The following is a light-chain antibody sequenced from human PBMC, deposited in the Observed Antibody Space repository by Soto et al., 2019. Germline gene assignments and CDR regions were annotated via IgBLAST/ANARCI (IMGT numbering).Light chain of an antibody. CDR3: QQLNSYPIT. V-gene: IGKV1-9*01. CDR1: QDISSY. Sequence: DIQLTQSPSFLSASVGDRVTITCRASQDISSYLAWYQQKPGKAPNLLIYAASTLQSGVPSRFSGSGSGTEFTLTISSLQPEDFATYFCQQLNSYPITFGQGTGLQIK. J-gene: IGKJ5*01. CDR2: AAS.